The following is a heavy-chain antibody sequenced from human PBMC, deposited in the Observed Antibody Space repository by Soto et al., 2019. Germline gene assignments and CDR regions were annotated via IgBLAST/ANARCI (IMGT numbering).Heavy chain of an antibody. CDR1: GYTFTSYY. D-gene: IGHD2-21*02. CDR3: ARGGSMVVMTDGFDF. J-gene: IGHJ4*02. Sequence: ASVKVSCKASGYTFTSYYMHWVRQAPGQGLEWMGIINPSGGSTNYAQKFQGRVTMTRDTSTSTVYMELTSLRSEDTAMFYCARGGSMVVMTDGFDFWGQGTRVTVSS. CDR2: INPSGGST. V-gene: IGHV1-46*01.